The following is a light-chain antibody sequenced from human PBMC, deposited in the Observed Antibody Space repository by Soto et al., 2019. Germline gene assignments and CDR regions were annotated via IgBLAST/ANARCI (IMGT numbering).Light chain of an antibody. V-gene: IGKV3-11*01. CDR3: QQRTNWLT. J-gene: IGKJ3*01. CDR1: QTVSTY. Sequence: EIVLTQSPATLSLSPGERATLSCRASQTVSTYLAWYQQKPGQAPRLLIYDASNRATGIPARFSGSGSGTDFPLTISSLEPEDFAVYYCQQRTNWLTFGPGTKVDIK. CDR2: DAS.